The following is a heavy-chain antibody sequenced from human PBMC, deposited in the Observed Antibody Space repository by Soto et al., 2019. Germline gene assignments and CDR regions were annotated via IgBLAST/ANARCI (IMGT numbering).Heavy chain of an antibody. CDR3: AREGSTAMVRRGYYYYGMDV. V-gene: IGHV3-48*02. J-gene: IGHJ6*02. CDR2: ISSSSSTI. Sequence: GGSLRLSCAASGFTFSSYSMNWVRQAPGKGLEWVSYISSSSSTIYYADSVKGRFTISRDNAKNSLYLQMNSLRDEDTAVYYCAREGSTAMVRRGYYYYGMDVWGQGTTVTVS. D-gene: IGHD5-18*01. CDR1: GFTFSSYS.